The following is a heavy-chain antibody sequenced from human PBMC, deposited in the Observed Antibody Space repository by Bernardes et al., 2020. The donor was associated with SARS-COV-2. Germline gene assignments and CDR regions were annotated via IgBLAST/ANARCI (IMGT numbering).Heavy chain of an antibody. CDR2: IYYSGST. Sequence: SETLSVTCTVSGGSISSYYWSWIRQPPGKGLEWIGYIYYSGSTNYNPSLKSRVTISVDTSKNQFSLKLSSVTAADTAVYYCARVGDSDSYGMDVWGQGTTVTVSS. D-gene: IGHD3-3*01. J-gene: IGHJ6*02. CDR3: ARVGDSDSYGMDV. CDR1: GGSISSYY. V-gene: IGHV4-59*01.